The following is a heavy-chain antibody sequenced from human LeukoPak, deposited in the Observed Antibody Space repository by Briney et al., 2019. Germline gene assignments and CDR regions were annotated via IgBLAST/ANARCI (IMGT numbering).Heavy chain of an antibody. V-gene: IGHV3-74*03. CDR2: INSDGSSI. CDR1: GFTFSSYW. CDR3: AREGRVSGYDFDC. Sequence: PGWSLRLSCAASGFTFSSYWMHWVRHAPGKGLVRVSRINSDGSSITYADSVKGRFTISRDNAKNTLYLQMNSLRVEDTAVYYCAREGRVSGYDFDCWGQGTLVTVSS. J-gene: IGHJ4*02. D-gene: IGHD5-12*01.